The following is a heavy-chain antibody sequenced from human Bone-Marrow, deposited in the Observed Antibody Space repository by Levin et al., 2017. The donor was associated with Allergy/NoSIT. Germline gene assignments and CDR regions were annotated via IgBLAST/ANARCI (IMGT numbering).Heavy chain of an antibody. CDR3: VTDTNDRGFFET. D-gene: IGHD1-1*01. V-gene: IGHV3-21*01. J-gene: IGHJ5*02. CDR1: GFSLSSYR. CDR2: ISSTSSFI. Sequence: MSGGSLRLSCVASGFSLSSYRMNWVRQAPGKGLEWVSSISSTSSFIYYADSMKGRFTISRDNAKNSLYLQMNSLRVEDTAAYYCVTDTNDRGFFETWGQGTQVNVSS.